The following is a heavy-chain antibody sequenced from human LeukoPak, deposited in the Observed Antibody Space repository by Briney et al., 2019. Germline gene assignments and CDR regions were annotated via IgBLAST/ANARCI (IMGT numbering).Heavy chain of an antibody. J-gene: IGHJ4*02. CDR1: GFTFSTYS. D-gene: IGHD3-16*01. Sequence: GGSLRLSCAASGFTFSTYSLNWVRQAPGKGLEWLSYIGSSSSPIYYADSVKGRFTISRDNAKNSLYLQMNGLRDDDTAVYYCASSSWGNCEGYWGQGTLVTVSS. CDR2: IGSSSSPI. CDR3: ASSSWGNCEGY. V-gene: IGHV3-48*02.